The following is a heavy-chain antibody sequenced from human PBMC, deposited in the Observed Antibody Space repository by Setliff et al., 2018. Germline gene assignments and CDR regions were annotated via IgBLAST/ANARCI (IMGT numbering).Heavy chain of an antibody. Sequence: SVKVSCKASGGTFSIYTISWVRQAPGQGLGWMGRIIPIFGTANYAQKFQGGVTFTADKSTSTAYMELSSLRSEDTAVYYCAISTIFGVVSPTPDAFDIWGQGTMVTVSS. D-gene: IGHD3-3*01. CDR3: AISTIFGVVSPTPDAFDI. J-gene: IGHJ3*02. V-gene: IGHV1-69*08. CDR2: IIPIFGTA. CDR1: GGTFSIYT.